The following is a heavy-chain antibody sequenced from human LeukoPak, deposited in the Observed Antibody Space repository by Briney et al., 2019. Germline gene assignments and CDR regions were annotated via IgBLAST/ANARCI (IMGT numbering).Heavy chain of an antibody. D-gene: IGHD3-22*01. Sequence: SETLSLTCAVSGDSISSSSNWWSWVRQPPGKGLEWIGEVYHTGTTNYNSSLKSRVTISVDKSKNQFSLKLSSVTAADTAVYYCASRRFYESTGYYDYWGQGTLVTVSS. CDR2: VYHTGTT. CDR3: ASRRFYESTGYYDY. CDR1: GDSISSSSNW. V-gene: IGHV4-4*02. J-gene: IGHJ4*02.